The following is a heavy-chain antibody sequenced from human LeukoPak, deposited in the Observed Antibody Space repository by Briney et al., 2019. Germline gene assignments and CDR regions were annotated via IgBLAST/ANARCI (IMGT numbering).Heavy chain of an antibody. CDR2: INWNGGST. CDR3: ARGRVTYRLNWFDP. V-gene: IGHV3-20*04. Sequence: PGGSLRLSCAASGFTFDDYGMSWVRQAPGKGLEWVSGINWNGGSTGYADSVKGRFTISRDNAKSSVYLQLNSLRADDTAVYYCARGRVTYRLNWFDPWGQGTLVTVSS. J-gene: IGHJ5*02. CDR1: GFTFDDYG. D-gene: IGHD1-14*01.